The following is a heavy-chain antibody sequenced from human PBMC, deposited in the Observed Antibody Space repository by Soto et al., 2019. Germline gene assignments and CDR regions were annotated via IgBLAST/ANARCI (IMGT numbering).Heavy chain of an antibody. V-gene: IGHV4-4*02. CDR3: ARDVNYYDSSGYYLGGWFDP. CDR2: IYHSGST. Sequence: QVQLQESGPGLVKPSGTLSLTCAVSGGSISSSNWWSWVRQPPGKGLERIGEIYHSGSTNYNPSLKSRVTISVDKSKNQFSLTLSSVTAADTAVYYCARDVNYYDSSGYYLGGWFDPWGQGTLVTVSS. J-gene: IGHJ5*02. CDR1: GGSISSSNW. D-gene: IGHD3-22*01.